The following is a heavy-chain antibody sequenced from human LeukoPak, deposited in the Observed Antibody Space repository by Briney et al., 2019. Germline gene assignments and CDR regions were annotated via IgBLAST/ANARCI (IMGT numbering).Heavy chain of an antibody. Sequence: GGSLRLSCAASGFTFSSYEMNWVRQAPGKGLEWVSYISSSGSTIYYADSVKGRFTISRDNAKNSLYLQMNSLRAEDTAVYYCARDFGDVRYYYGMDVWGQGTTVTVSS. V-gene: IGHV3-48*03. D-gene: IGHD3-16*01. CDR1: GFTFSSYE. CDR3: ARDFGDVRYYYGMDV. CDR2: ISSSGSTI. J-gene: IGHJ6*02.